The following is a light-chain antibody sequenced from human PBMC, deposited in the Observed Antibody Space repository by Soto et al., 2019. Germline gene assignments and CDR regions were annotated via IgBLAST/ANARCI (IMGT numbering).Light chain of an antibody. CDR2: GAS. J-gene: IGKJ1*01. CDR1: QSFVNLY. Sequence: IVLTQSPGTLSLSPGERATLSCRASQSFVNLYLAWYQQKPGQAPRLLMYGASRRPTGLPDRFIGSGSGTDFTLTISRLEPEDLAVYYCQQFGSSPRTFGQGTKVEIK. CDR3: QQFGSSPRT. V-gene: IGKV3-20*01.